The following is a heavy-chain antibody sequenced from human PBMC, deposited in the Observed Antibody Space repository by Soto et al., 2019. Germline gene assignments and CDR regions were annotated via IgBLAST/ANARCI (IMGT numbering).Heavy chain of an antibody. CDR2: ISGSGDDT. Sequence: GGSLRLSCAASGFIFSSYAMSWVRQAPGKGLEWVSAISGSGDDTYYADSVRGRSTISRDISKNTLYLQMNSLRAEDTAVYYCAKDLHSRSPEDYYGMDVWGQGTTVPVYS. V-gene: IGHV3-23*01. CDR3: AKDLHSRSPEDYYGMDV. CDR1: GFIFSSYA. D-gene: IGHD6-6*01. J-gene: IGHJ6*02.